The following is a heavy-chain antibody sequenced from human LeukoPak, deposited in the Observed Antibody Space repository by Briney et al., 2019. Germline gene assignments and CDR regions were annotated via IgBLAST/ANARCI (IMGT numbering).Heavy chain of an antibody. CDR1: GFTFTTYW. CDR2: IKQDGSEK. D-gene: IGHD3-22*01. J-gene: IGHJ4*02. V-gene: IGHV3-7*01. CDR3: ARDHSYYDSSGYQY. Sequence: GGSLRLSCAASGFTFTTYWMTWVRQAPGKGLEWVANIKQDGSEKNYVDSVKGRFTISRDNAKNSLYLQMNSLRAEDTAVYYCARDHSYYDSSGYQYWGQGTLVTVSS.